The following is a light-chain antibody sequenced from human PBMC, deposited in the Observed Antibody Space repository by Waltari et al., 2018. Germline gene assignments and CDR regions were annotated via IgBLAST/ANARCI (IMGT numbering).Light chain of an antibody. CDR3: HQYDNYSPSP. J-gene: IGKJ2*01. CDR1: QSISSW. V-gene: IGKV1-5*03. CDR2: KAS. Sequence: DIQMTQSPSTLSASVGDRVTITCRASQSISSWLAWYQQKPGKAPKLLIYKASSLESGVPSRFSGSGSGTAFTLTISSLQPDDFATYYCHQYDNYSPSPFGQGTKLEIK.